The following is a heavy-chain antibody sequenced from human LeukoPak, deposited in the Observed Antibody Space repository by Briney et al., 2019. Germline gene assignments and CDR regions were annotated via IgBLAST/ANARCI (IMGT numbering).Heavy chain of an antibody. Sequence: SETLSLTCTVSGGSISSYYRSWIRQPPGKGLEWIGYIYYSGSTNYNPSLKSRVTISVDTSKNQFSLKLSSVTAADTAVYYCARFSYGDYYDSSGYDYWGQGTLVTVSS. V-gene: IGHV4-59*01. CDR1: GGSISSYY. CDR3: ARFSYGDYYDSSGYDY. J-gene: IGHJ4*02. D-gene: IGHD3-22*01. CDR2: IYYSGST.